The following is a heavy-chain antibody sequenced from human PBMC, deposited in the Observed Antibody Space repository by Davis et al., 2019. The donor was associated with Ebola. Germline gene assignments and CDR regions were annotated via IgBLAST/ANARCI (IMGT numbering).Heavy chain of an antibody. D-gene: IGHD1-1*01. CDR2: IYYSGIT. V-gene: IGHV4-61*01. CDR1: GGSVYSGNYF. CDR3: ASYYSAWKANF. Sequence: MPSETLSLTCSVSGGSVYSGNYFWSWIRQRPGKGLEWIGYIYYSGITNYNPSLKSRVTISLDTSKNQFSLKLSSVTAADTAIYYCASYYSAWKANFWGQGTLVTVSS. J-gene: IGHJ4*02.